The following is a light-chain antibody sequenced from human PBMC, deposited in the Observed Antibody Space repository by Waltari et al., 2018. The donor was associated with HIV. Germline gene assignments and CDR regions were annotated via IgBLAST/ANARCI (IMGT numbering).Light chain of an antibody. CDR2: WAS. CDR1: QSVLYSSSNKNY. J-gene: IGKJ1*01. V-gene: IGKV4-1*01. Sequence: DIVMTQSPDSLAVSLGERATINCKSSQSVLYSSSNKNYLAWYQQKPGQPPKLLIYWASTRESGVPDRFSGSGSGTDFTLTISSLQAEDVAVYYCQQYYSSPPMFGQGTKVEIK. CDR3: QQYYSSPPM.